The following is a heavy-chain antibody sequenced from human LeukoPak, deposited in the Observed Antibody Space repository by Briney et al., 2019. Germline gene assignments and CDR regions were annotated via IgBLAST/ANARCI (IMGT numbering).Heavy chain of an antibody. J-gene: IGHJ4*02. V-gene: IGHV1-69*01. Sequence: SVKVSCTASGGTFSSYAISWVRQAPGQGLEWMGGIIPIFGTANYAQKFQGRVTITADESTSTAYMELSSLRSEDTAVYYCATPGHYYDSSGLGYFDYWGQGTLVTVSS. CDR2: IIPIFGTA. CDR3: ATPGHYYDSSGLGYFDY. CDR1: GGTFSSYA. D-gene: IGHD3-22*01.